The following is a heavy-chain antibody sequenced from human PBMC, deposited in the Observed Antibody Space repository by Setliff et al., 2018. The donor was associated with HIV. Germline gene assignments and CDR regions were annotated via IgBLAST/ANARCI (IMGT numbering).Heavy chain of an antibody. CDR3: ARLHGDFYFDL. Sequence: KTSETLSLTCAVSGGSISSNWWSWVRQSPGKGLEWIGEIYHSGSTHYNPSLQSRVTISVDKSKSQFSLKLNSVTAADTAVYYCARLHGDFYFDLWGQGTLVTVSS. CDR1: GGSISSNW. J-gene: IGHJ4*02. V-gene: IGHV4-4*02. D-gene: IGHD4-17*01. CDR2: IYHSGST.